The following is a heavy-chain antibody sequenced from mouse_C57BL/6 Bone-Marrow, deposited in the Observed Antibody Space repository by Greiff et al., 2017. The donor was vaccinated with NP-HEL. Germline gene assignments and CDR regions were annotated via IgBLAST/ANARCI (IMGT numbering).Heavy chain of an antibody. Sequence: VKLMESGPGLVQPSQSLSITCTVSGFSLTSYGVHWVRQSPGKGLEWLGVIWSGGSTDYNAAFISRLSISKDNSKSQVFFKMNSLQADDTAIYYCARNCRRDYYAMDYWGQGTSVTVSS. CDR3: ARNCRRDYYAMDY. CDR1: GFSLTSYG. J-gene: IGHJ4*01. CDR2: IWSGGST. V-gene: IGHV2-2*01.